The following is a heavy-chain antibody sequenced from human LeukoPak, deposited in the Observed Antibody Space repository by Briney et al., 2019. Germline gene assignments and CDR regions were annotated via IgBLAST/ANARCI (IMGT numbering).Heavy chain of an antibody. CDR1: GGSISSGGYS. Sequence: SETLSLTCAVSGGSISSGGYSWSWIRQPPGKGLEWIGYIYHSGSTYYNPSLKSRVTIPVDRSKNQFSLKLSSVTAADTAVYYCASLAYCGGDCYFAEYFQHWGQGTLVTVSS. D-gene: IGHD2-21*02. CDR3: ASLAYCGGDCYFAEYFQH. CDR2: IYHSGST. J-gene: IGHJ1*01. V-gene: IGHV4-30-2*01.